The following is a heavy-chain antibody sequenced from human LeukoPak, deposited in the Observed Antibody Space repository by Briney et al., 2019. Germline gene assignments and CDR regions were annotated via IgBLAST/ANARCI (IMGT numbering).Heavy chain of an antibody. Sequence: NPSETLSLTCTVSGGSISSYYWSWIRQPPEKGLEWIGYIYYSGSTNYNPSLKSRVTISVDTSKNQFSLKLSSVTAADTAVYYCARVFGYCSGGSCDNYFDYWGQGTLVTVSS. D-gene: IGHD2-15*01. V-gene: IGHV4-59*01. J-gene: IGHJ4*02. CDR2: IYYSGST. CDR1: GGSISSYY. CDR3: ARVFGYCSGGSCDNYFDY.